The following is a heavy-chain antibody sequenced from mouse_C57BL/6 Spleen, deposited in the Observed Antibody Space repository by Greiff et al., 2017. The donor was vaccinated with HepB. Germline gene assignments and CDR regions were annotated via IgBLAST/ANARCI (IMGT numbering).Heavy chain of an antibody. J-gene: IGHJ1*03. V-gene: IGHV1-52*01. CDR3: AIVGYYGNPDFDV. CDR2: IDPSDSET. Sequence: QVQLQQPGAELVRPGSSVKLSCKASGYTFTSYWMHWVKQRPIQGLEWIGNIDPSDSETHYNQKFKDKATLTVDKSSSTAYMQLSSLTSEDSAVYYCAIVGYYGNPDFDVWGTGTTVTVSS. D-gene: IGHD1-1*01. CDR1: GYTFTSYW.